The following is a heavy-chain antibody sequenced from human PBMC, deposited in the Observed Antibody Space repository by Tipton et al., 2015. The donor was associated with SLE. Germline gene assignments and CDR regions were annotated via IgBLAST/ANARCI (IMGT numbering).Heavy chain of an antibody. J-gene: IGHJ3*02. Sequence: TLSLTCTVSGGSISSSSYYWGWIRQPPGKGLEWIGCIYYSGSTYYNPSLKSRVTISVDTSKNQFSLKLSSVTAADTAVYYCAVTRLRDGYKSHAFDIWGQGTMVTVSS. D-gene: IGHD5-24*01. CDR3: AVTRLRDGYKSHAFDI. CDR2: IYYSGST. V-gene: IGHV4-39*07. CDR1: GGSISSSSYY.